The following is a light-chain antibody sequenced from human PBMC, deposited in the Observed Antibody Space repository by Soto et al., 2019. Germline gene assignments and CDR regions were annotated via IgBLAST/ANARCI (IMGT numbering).Light chain of an antibody. CDR1: QGISNY. V-gene: IGKV1-27*01. CDR3: QKYDSAPFT. J-gene: IGKJ3*01. Sequence: DIQMTQSPSSLSTSVGDRVIITCRASQGISNYLAWYQQKPGKVPNVLIYGASTLQSGVPSRFSGSGSGTDFTLTISSLQPEDVATYYCQKYDSAPFTFGPGTKVDIK. CDR2: GAS.